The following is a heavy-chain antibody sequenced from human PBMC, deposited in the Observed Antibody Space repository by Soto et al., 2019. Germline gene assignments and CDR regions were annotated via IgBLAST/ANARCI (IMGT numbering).Heavy chain of an antibody. Sequence: QVQLQQWGAGLLKPSETLSLTCAVYGGSFSGYYWTWIRQPPGTGLEWIGEINHSGSTNYNPSLNSRVTISVATSKNQFSLKLTSVTAADTAVYYCARDKITGLFDYWGQGTLVTVSS. CDR2: INHSGST. J-gene: IGHJ4*02. CDR1: GGSFSGYY. D-gene: IGHD2-8*02. CDR3: ARDKITGLFDY. V-gene: IGHV4-34*01.